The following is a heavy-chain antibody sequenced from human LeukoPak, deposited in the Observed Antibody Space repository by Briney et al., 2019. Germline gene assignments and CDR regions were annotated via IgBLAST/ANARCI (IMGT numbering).Heavy chain of an antibody. D-gene: IGHD4-17*01. Sequence: SQTLSLTCALDGGSLSGYYSSWIRHPPGKGLEWIGEINHSVSTNYNPSLKSRVTISVDTSKNQFSLKLSSVTAADTAVYYCARVTRALRTVTKPPRSNAFDIWGQGTMVTVSS. CDR2: INHSVST. J-gene: IGHJ3*02. V-gene: IGHV4-34*01. CDR1: GGSLSGYY. CDR3: ARVTRALRTVTKPPRSNAFDI.